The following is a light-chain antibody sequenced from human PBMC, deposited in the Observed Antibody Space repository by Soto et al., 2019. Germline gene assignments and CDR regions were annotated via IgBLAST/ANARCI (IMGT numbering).Light chain of an antibody. CDR1: SSDVGSYNY. V-gene: IGLV2-14*01. CDR2: DVS. CDR3: SSYTSSSTLEV. J-gene: IGLJ2*01. Sequence: QSALTQPASVSGSPGQSITISCNGTSSDVGSYNYVSWYQQHPGKAPKLMIYDVSNRPSGVSNRFSGSKSGNTASLTISGLQAEDEADYYCSSYTSSSTLEVFGGGTKLTVL.